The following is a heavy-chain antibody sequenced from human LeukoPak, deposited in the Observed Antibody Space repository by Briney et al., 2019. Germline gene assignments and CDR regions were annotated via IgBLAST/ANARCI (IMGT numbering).Heavy chain of an antibody. CDR3: ARFGSSTWYKGAFDI. J-gene: IGHJ3*02. Sequence: SETLSLTCAVYGGTFSGYYWSWIRQPPGKGLEWIGEIVHSGNTKYNPSLKSRVTISVDTSKNQFSLNLTSVTAADTAVYYCARFGSSTWYKGAFDIWGQGTMVTVAS. CDR1: GGTFSGYY. V-gene: IGHV4-34*12. CDR2: IVHSGNT. D-gene: IGHD1-1*01.